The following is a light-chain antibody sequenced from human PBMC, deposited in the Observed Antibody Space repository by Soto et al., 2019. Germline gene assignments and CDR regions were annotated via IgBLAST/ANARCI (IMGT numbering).Light chain of an antibody. Sequence: QSVLTQPPSASGSPGQSVTISCTGTSSDVGGYNSVSWYQQHPGKAPKLMIYEVSKRPSGVPDRFSGSKSDNTASLTVSGLQAEDEADYYCTSYAGSNNLGVFGGGTKLTVL. CDR1: SSDVGGYNS. CDR2: EVS. CDR3: TSYAGSNNLGV. J-gene: IGLJ2*01. V-gene: IGLV2-8*01.